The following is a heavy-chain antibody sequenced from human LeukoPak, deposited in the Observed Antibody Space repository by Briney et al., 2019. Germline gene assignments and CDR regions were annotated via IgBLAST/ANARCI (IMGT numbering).Heavy chain of an antibody. V-gene: IGHV3-73*01. D-gene: IGHD3-10*01. CDR3: TRHSPNPGFGETPDY. CDR1: GFTFSGSA. J-gene: IGHJ4*02. CDR2: IRSKANSYAT. Sequence: GGSLRLSCAASGFTFSGSAMHWVRQASGKGLEWVGRIRSKANSYATAYAASVKGRFTISRDDSKNTAYLQMNSLKTEDTAVYYCTRHSPNPGFGETPDYWGQGTLVTVSS.